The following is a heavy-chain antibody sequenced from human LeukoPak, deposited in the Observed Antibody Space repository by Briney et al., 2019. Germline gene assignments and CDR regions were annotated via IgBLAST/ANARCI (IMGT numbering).Heavy chain of an antibody. J-gene: IGHJ3*02. Sequence: GGSLRLCCAASGFTFSSYGMHWVRQAPGKGLEWVAFIRYDGSNKYYADSVKGRFTISRDNSKNTLYLQMNSLRAEDTAVYYCAKGGGYSSGYYDDFDIWGQGTTVTVSS. D-gene: IGHD3-22*01. CDR1: GFTFSSYG. CDR3: AKGGGYSSGYYDDFDI. V-gene: IGHV3-30*02. CDR2: IRYDGSNK.